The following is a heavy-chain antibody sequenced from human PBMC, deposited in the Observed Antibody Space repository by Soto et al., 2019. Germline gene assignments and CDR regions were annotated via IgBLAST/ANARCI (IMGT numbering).Heavy chain of an antibody. J-gene: IGHJ6*02. CDR1: GYTFTGYY. CDR2: INPNSGGT. V-gene: IGHV1-2*02. D-gene: IGHD3-22*01. Sequence: VASVKVSCKASGYTFTGYYMHWVRQAPGQGLEWMGWINPNSGGTNYAQKFQGRVTMTRDTSISTAYMELSRLRSDDTAVYYCARDQENYDSSGYPLYYYYYGMDVWGQGTTVTVSS. CDR3: ARDQENYDSSGYPLYYYYYGMDV.